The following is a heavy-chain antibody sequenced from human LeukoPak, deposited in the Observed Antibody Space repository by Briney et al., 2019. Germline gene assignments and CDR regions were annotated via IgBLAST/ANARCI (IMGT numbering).Heavy chain of an antibody. CDR2: IRKKTNSYTT. D-gene: IGHD5-24*01. CDR1: GFTFSDHY. Sequence: AGGSLRLSCAASGFTFSDHYMDWARQAPGEGLEWVGRIRKKTNSYTTEYAASVRGRFTISRDDAKSSLYLEMNSLKTEDTAFYYCALLGRDGSSRRDWGQGTLVTVSS. CDR3: ALLGRDGSSRRD. J-gene: IGHJ4*02. V-gene: IGHV3-72*01.